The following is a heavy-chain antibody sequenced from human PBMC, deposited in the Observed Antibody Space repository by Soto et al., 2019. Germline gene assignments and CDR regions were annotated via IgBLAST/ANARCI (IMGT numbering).Heavy chain of an antibody. CDR3: ARVPRAHYYYYGMDV. CDR1: GFTFSDYY. D-gene: IGHD3-10*01. J-gene: IGHJ6*02. V-gene: IGHV3-11*06. CDR2: ISSSSSYT. Sequence: GGSLRLSCAASGFTFSDYYMSWIRQAPGKGLEWVSYISSSSSYTNYADSVKGRFTISRDNAKNSLYLQMNSLRAEDTAVYYCARVPRAHYYYYGMDVWGQGTTGTVSS.